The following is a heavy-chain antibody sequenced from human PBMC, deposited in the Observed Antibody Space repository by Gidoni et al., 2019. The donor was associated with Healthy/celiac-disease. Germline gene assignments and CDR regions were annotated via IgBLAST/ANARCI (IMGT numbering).Heavy chain of an antibody. CDR3: ALELGIAAAGTASVPFDY. V-gene: IGHV1-69*06. J-gene: IGHJ4*02. CDR2: IIPIFGTA. D-gene: IGHD6-13*01. CDR1: GGTFSSYA. Sequence: QVQLVQSGAEVTKPGSSVKVSCKASGGTFSSYAISWVRQAPGQGLEWMGGIIPIFGTANYAQKFQGRVTITADKSTSTAYMELSSLRSEDTAVYYCALELGIAAAGTASVPFDYWGQGTLVTVSS.